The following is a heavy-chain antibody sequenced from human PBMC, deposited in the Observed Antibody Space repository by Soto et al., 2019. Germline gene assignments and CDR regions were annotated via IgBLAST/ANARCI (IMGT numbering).Heavy chain of an antibody. CDR3: ARGYCISTSCYGGDYYGMDV. V-gene: IGHV1-18*01. CDR1: AYTFSSYG. Sequence: AAVKVSCTASAYTFSSYGINWVRQAPAKRLEWKGWISPDNGSTSYAQKFQRRVTMTRDTSTSTVYMELSSLRSEDTAVYYCARGYCISTSCYGGDYYGMDVWGQGTTVTVSS. D-gene: IGHD2-2*01. CDR2: ISPDNGST. J-gene: IGHJ6*02.